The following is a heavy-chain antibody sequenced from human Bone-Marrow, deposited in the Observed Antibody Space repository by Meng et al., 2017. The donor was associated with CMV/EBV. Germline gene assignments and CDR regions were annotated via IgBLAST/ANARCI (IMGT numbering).Heavy chain of an antibody. Sequence: GGSLRLSCKGSGYSFTSYWIGWVRQMPGKGLEWMGIIYPGDSDTRYSPSFQGQVTISADKSISTAYLQWSSLKPSDTAMYYCARQRRFGVVTTLPFDYWGQGTLVTVSS. V-gene: IGHV5-51*01. CDR3: ARQRRFGVVTTLPFDY. J-gene: IGHJ4*02. D-gene: IGHD3-3*01. CDR2: IYPGDSDT. CDR1: GYSFTSYW.